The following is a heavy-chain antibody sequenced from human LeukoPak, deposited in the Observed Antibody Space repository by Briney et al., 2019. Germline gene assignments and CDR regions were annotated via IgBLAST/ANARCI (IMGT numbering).Heavy chain of an antibody. V-gene: IGHV1-18*01. CDR2: ISAYNGNT. J-gene: IGHJ6*02. CDR3: AREDLSSWSYYYYYGMDV. Sequence: ASVKVSCKASGYTFTSYGISWVRQAPGQGLEWMGWISAYNGNTNYAQKLQGRATMTTDTSTSTAYMELRSLRSDDTAVYYCAREDLSSWSYYYYYGMDVWGQGTTVTVSS. D-gene: IGHD6-13*01. CDR1: GYTFTSYG.